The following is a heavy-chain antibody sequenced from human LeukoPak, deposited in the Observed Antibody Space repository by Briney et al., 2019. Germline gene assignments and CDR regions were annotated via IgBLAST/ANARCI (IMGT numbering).Heavy chain of an antibody. CDR2: IKHDGSEK. CDR1: GFTFSTYW. D-gene: IGHD6-25*01. Sequence: PGGSLGLSCAASGFTFSTYWMSWVRQAPGKGLQWVANIKHDGSEKNYVDSVKGRFTISKDNAKNSLSLQMSSLRVEDTAIYYCARERPGSASAFDYWGQGTLVTVSS. V-gene: IGHV3-7*01. J-gene: IGHJ4*02. CDR3: ARERPGSASAFDY.